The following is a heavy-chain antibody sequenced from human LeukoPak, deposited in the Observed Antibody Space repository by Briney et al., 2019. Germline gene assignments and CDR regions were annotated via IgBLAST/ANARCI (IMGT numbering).Heavy chain of an antibody. CDR3: ARGRLRYLDWTRAYSDY. D-gene: IGHD3-9*01. CDR1: GYTFITHG. J-gene: IGHJ4*02. CDR2: ISAYNGNT. Sequence: ASVKVSCKASGYTFITHGLTWVRQAPGQGLEWMGWISAYNGNTIYAQTLQDRLTMTTDTSTSTAYMELRSLKSDDTAVYYCARGRLRYLDWTRAYSDYWGQGTLVTVSS. V-gene: IGHV1-18*01.